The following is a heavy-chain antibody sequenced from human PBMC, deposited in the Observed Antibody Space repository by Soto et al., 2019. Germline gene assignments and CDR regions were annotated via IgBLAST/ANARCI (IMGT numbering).Heavy chain of an antibody. CDR3: AKDYDYGDYVGDY. CDR1: GFTFSSYA. Sequence: ELQLLESGGGLVQPGGSLRLSCAASGFTFSSYAMSWVRQAPGKGLEWVSAISGSGGSTYYADSVKGRFTISRDNSKNTLYLQMNSLRAEDTAVYYCAKDYDYGDYVGDYWGQGTLVTVSS. V-gene: IGHV3-23*01. CDR2: ISGSGGST. D-gene: IGHD4-17*01. J-gene: IGHJ4*02.